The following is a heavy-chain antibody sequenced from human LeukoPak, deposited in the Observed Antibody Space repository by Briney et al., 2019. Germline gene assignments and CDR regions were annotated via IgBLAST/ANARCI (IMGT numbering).Heavy chain of an antibody. J-gene: IGHJ6*04. CDR1: GGSFSGYY. CDR3: ARGSWFGRGMDV. CDR2: INHSGST. D-gene: IGHD3-10*01. V-gene: IGHV4-34*01. Sequence: SETLSLTCAVYGGSFSGYYWSWIRQPPWKGLEWIGEINHSGSTNYNPSLKSRVTISVDTSKNQFSLKLSSVTAADTAVYYCARGSWFGRGMDVWGKGTTVTVSS.